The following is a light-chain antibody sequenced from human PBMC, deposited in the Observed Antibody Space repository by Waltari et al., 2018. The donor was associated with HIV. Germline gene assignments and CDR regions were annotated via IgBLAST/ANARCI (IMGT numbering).Light chain of an antibody. CDR3: AAWDDSLRGHVV. Sequence: QSVLTQPPSASATPGQRVTISCSGTRSNIGSNFVFWYQQFPGTAPKLLMYKNNNRFSGVPDRFSGSKSGTSASLAIIGLRSEDEAVYYGAAWDDSLRGHVVFGGGTNLTV. CDR1: RSNIGSNF. CDR2: KNN. J-gene: IGLJ2*01. V-gene: IGLV1-47*01.